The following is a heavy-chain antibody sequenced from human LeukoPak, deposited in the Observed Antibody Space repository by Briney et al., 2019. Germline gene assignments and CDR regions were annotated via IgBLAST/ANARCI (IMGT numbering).Heavy chain of an antibody. CDR2: INAYKGNT. Sequence: GASVKVSCKASGFTFTTYGISWVRQAPGQGLEWMGWINAYKGNTHYAQKFRGRVTMTTDTSTSTAYMELRSLRSDDTAVYYCARVLAATRIYYFDYWGQGTLVVVSS. CDR3: ARVLAATRIYYFDY. J-gene: IGHJ4*02. CDR1: GFTFTTYG. D-gene: IGHD2-15*01. V-gene: IGHV1-18*01.